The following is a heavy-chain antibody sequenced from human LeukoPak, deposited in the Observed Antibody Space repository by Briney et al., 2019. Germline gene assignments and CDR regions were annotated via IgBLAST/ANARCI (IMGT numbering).Heavy chain of an antibody. CDR3: AKDGFGLGGSFDY. J-gene: IGHJ4*02. Sequence: GRSLRLSCAASGFTFSSYGMHWVRQAPGKGLEWVAVISYDGSNKYYADSVKGRFTISRDNSKNTLYLQMNSLRAEDTAVYYCAKDGFGLGGSFDYWGQGTLVTVSS. V-gene: IGHV3-30*18. CDR2: ISYDGSNK. CDR1: GFTFSSYG. D-gene: IGHD3-10*01.